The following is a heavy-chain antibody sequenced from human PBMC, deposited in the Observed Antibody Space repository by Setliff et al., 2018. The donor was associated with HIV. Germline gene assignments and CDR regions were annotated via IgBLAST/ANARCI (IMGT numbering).Heavy chain of an antibody. CDR2: IYYTGRT. J-gene: IGHJ4*02. Sequence: SETLSLTCTVSGGSISGSNNHWGWIRQSPGKGLEWIGSIYYTGRTYYNPSLKSRVIISVDTSKKQFFLKLSSVTAADTAVYYCARGDSSSWIFDYWGQGTLVTV. CDR1: GGSISGSNNH. V-gene: IGHV4-39*07. D-gene: IGHD6-13*01. CDR3: ARGDSSSWIFDY.